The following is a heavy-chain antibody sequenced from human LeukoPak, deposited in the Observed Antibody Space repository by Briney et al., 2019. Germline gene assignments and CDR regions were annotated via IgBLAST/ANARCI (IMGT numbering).Heavy chain of an antibody. CDR1: GGSISSGGYY. D-gene: IGHD2-2*01. J-gene: IGHJ5*02. Sequence: PSETLSLTCTVSGGSISSGGYYRSWIRQPPGKGLEWIGYIYHSGSTYYNPSLKSRVTISVDRSKNQFSLKLSSVTAADTAVYYCARGAPVAAAMGGLYNWFDPWGQGTLVTVSS. V-gene: IGHV4-30-2*01. CDR3: ARGAPVAAAMGGLYNWFDP. CDR2: IYHSGST.